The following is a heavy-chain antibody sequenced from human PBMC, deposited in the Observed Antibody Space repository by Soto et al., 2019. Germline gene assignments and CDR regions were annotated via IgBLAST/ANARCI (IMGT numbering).Heavy chain of an antibody. CDR3: AGAPDIVATISSAFDC. V-gene: IGHV4-31*03. CDR1: GGSISSVGYY. Sequence: QVQLQESGPGLVKPSQTLSLTCTVSGGSISSVGYYWSWIRQHPGKGLEWIGYIYYSGSTCYNPSLKSRVTSAADRSKNYFSRKLGSVQPADTRVYYCAGAPDIVATISSAFDCWGRGTLVTVSS. D-gene: IGHD5-12*01. CDR2: IYYSGST. J-gene: IGHJ4*02.